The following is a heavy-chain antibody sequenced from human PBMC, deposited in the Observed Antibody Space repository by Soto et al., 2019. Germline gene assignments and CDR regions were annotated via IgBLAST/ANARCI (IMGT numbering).Heavy chain of an antibody. Sequence: EVQLLESGGDVVRPGGSLRLSCAASGFTFSSYAMGWVRQAPGKGLDRVAGVSRAGTYTFYADSVRGRFSISRDNSRDRLELYLNALSGDDTALYFCVKYTVTEHLGESWGQGTMVSVSS. J-gene: IGHJ5*02. D-gene: IGHD3-16*01. CDR1: GFTFSSYA. CDR2: VSRAGTYT. V-gene: IGHV3-23*01. CDR3: VKYTVTEHLGES.